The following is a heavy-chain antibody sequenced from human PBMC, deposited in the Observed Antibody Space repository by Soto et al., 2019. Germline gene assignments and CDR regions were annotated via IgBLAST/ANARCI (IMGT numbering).Heavy chain of an antibody. J-gene: IGHJ4*02. D-gene: IGHD6-19*01. Sequence: SQTLSLTCAISGDSVSSNTAAWNWIRSSPSRGLEWLGRTYYRSNWRHDYAVSVKSRITVDPDTSKNHFSLQLNSVTPDDTAVYYCARGVAGSGFDLWGQGTLVTVSS. CDR3: ARGVAGSGFDL. CDR1: GDSVSSNTAA. CDR2: TYYRSNWRH. V-gene: IGHV6-1*01.